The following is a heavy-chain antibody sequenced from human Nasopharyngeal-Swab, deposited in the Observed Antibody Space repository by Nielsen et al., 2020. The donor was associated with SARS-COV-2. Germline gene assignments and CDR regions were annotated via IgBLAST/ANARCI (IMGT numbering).Heavy chain of an antibody. CDR1: GYSFTSYW. D-gene: IGHD3-10*01. J-gene: IGHJ6*03. V-gene: IGHV5-51*01. Sequence: GGSLRLSCKGSGYSFTSYWIGWVRQMPGKGLEWMGIIYPGDSDTRYSPSFQGQVTISADKSIRTAYLQWSSLKASDTAMYYCARATNYYGSGSYPGVYYYYYMDVWGKGTTVTVSS. CDR2: IYPGDSDT. CDR3: ARATNYYGSGSYPGVYYYYYMDV.